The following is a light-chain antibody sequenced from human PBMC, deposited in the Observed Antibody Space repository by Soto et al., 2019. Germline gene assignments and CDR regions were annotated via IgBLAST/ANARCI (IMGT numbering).Light chain of an antibody. J-gene: IGKJ2*01. CDR3: QQSDSTPYT. CDR2: ATS. Sequence: DIQMTQSPSSLSASVGDRVTITCRASQGISGYLNWYQQKPGKAPKLLIYATSSLQSGVPSRFSGSGSGTDFTLTIRSLQPEDFATYYCQQSDSTPYTFGQGTKLESK. V-gene: IGKV1-39*01. CDR1: QGISGY.